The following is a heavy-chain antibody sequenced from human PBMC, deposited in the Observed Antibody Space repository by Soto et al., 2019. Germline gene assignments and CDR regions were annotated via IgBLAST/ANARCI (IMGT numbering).Heavy chain of an antibody. J-gene: IGHJ5*02. CDR3: ARSIAAGLNGFDP. Sequence: EVQLVESGGGLVQPGGSLRLSCAASGFTFSSYWMSWVRQAPGKGLEWVANIKQDGREKYYVDSVKGRFTISRDNAKNSLYLQMNSLRAEDTAVYYCARSIAAGLNGFDPWGQGTLVTVSS. CDR2: IKQDGREK. V-gene: IGHV3-7*01. CDR1: GFTFSSYW. D-gene: IGHD6-6*01.